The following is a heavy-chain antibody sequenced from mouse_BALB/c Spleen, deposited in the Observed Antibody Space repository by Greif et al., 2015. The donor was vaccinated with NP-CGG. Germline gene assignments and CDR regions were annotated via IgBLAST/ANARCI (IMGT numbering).Heavy chain of an antibody. D-gene: IGHD1-2*01. CDR1: GDSITSGY. V-gene: IGHV3-8*02. CDR2: ISYSGST. J-gene: IGHJ2*01. Sequence: EVQLQQSGPSLVKPSQTLSLTCSVTGDSITSGYWNWIRKFPGNKLEYMGYISYSGSTYYNPSLKSRISITRDTSKNXYYLQLNSVTTEDTATYYCARYGSYYGYGYFDYWGQGTTLTVSS. CDR3: ARYGSYYGYGYFDY.